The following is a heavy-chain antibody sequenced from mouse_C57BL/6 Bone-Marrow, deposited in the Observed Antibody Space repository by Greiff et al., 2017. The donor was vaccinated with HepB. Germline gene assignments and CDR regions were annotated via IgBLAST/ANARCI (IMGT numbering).Heavy chain of an antibody. CDR2: IRLKSDNYAT. Sequence: EVQLVESGGGLVQPGGSMKLSCVASGFTFSNYWMNWVRQSPEKGLEWVAQIRLKSDNYATHYAESVKGRFTISRDDSKSSVYLQMNNLRAEDTGIYYCTPLGLYFDYWGQGTTLTVSS. J-gene: IGHJ2*01. V-gene: IGHV6-3*01. CDR1: GFTFSNYW. CDR3: TPLGLYFDY. D-gene: IGHD3-1*01.